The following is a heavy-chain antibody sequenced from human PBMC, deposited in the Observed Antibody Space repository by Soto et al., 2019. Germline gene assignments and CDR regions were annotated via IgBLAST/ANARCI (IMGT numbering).Heavy chain of an antibody. J-gene: IGHJ4*02. CDR2: IKQDGSEK. CDR1: GFTFSSSW. D-gene: IGHD5-12*01. CDR3: ARDGYSAYFDY. Sequence: EVQLVESGGGSVQPGGSLRLSCAASGFTFSSSWMSWVRQAPGKGLEWVANIKQDGSEKNYVDSVKGRFTISRDNAANSLYLQMNSLGAEDTAVYYCARDGYSAYFDYWGQGALVTVSS. V-gene: IGHV3-7*05.